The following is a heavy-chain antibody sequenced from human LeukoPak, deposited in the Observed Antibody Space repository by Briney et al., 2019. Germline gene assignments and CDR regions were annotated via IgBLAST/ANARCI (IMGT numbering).Heavy chain of an antibody. CDR3: ARMISGDGYNRVVWSAWGNEKYYFDY. J-gene: IGHJ4*02. D-gene: IGHD5-24*01. Sequence: SGPVLVKPPETLTLTCTVPGFSLSNARMGVSWIRQPPGKALEWLAHIFSNDEKSYSTSLESRLPISKDTSKSQVVLTMTNMDPVDTASYYCARMISGDGYNRVVWSAWGNEKYYFDYWGQGTLVTVSS. CDR1: GFSLSNARMG. V-gene: IGHV2-26*02. CDR2: IFSNDEK.